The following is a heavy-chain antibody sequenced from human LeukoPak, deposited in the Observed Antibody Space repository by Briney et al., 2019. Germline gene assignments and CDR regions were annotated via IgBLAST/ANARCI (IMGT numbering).Heavy chain of an antibody. J-gene: IGHJ5*02. CDR3: ARVGGSGSSQNWFDP. V-gene: IGHV3-64*04. CDR1: GFTFSSYA. CDR2: ISSNGGST. D-gene: IGHD3-10*01. Sequence: GGSLRLSCSASGFTFSSYAMHWVRQAPGKGLEYVSAISSNGGSTYYADSVKGRFTISRDNSKNTVYLHMNSLRAEDTAVYYCARVGGSGSSQNWFDPWGQGTLVTVSS.